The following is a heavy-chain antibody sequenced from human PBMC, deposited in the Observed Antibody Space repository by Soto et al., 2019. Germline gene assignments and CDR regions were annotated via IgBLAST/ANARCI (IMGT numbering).Heavy chain of an antibody. CDR1: GFTFSSYA. J-gene: IGHJ3*02. D-gene: IGHD3-16*01. V-gene: IGHV3-23*01. Sequence: PGGSLRLSCAASGFTFSSYAMSWVRQAPGKGLEWVSAISGSGGSTYYADSVKGRFTISRDNSKNALYLQMNSLRAEDTAVYYCAKDLVKGGGTGPGLHLGNERWAFDIWGQGTMVTVSS. CDR3: AKDLVKGGGTGPGLHLGNERWAFDI. CDR2: ISGSGGST.